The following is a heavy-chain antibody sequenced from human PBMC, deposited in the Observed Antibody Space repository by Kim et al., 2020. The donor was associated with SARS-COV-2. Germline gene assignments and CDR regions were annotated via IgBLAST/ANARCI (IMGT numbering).Heavy chain of an antibody. CDR1: GFTFSSYS. CDR2: ISSSSTI. V-gene: IGHV3-48*02. D-gene: IGHD3-9*01. J-gene: IGHJ3*02. CDR3: ARASDRDIWTGYGKDAFDI. Sequence: GGSLRLSCAASGFTFSSYSMNWVRQAPGKGLEWVSYISSSSTIYYADSVKGRFTISRDNAKNSLYLQMNSLRDEETAVNYCARASDRDIWTGYGKDAFDIWGQGTMVTVSS.